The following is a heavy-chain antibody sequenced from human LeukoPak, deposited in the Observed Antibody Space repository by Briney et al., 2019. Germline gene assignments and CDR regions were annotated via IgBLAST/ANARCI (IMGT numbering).Heavy chain of an antibody. J-gene: IGHJ1*01. CDR2: INPNSGGT. D-gene: IGHD3-22*01. V-gene: IGHV1-2*02. CDR3: AREDYYDSSGYYKNKAYVQH. Sequence: ASVKVSCKASGYTFTGYYMQSVGPAPGQGLEWMGWINPNSGGTNYAQKFQGRVTMTRDTSISTAYMELSWLRSDDTAVYYCAREDYYDSSGYYKNKAYVQHWGQGTLVTVSS. CDR1: GYTFTGYY.